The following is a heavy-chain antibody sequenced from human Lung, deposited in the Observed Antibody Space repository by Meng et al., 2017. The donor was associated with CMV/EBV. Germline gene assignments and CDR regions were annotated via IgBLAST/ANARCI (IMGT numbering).Heavy chain of an antibody. Sequence: ESLKISCAASGFTFSDFAMSWVRQAPGKGLEWVSVIYSGGRSTSYADSVKGRFTISRDNSKNTLYLQMNRLRADDTAVYYCAKMYCGTTSCYIFDFWGLGTXVNVSS. V-gene: IGHV3-23*03. CDR2: IYSGGRST. J-gene: IGHJ4*02. CDR1: GFTFSDFA. D-gene: IGHD2-2*02. CDR3: AKMYCGTTSCYIFDF.